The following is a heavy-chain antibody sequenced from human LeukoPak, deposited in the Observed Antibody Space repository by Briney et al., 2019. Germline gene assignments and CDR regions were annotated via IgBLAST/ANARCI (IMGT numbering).Heavy chain of an antibody. V-gene: IGHV3-7*01. Sequence: GGSLRLSCAASGFTFGSYWMTWVRRASGKGLEWVANIKHDGSEKYYVDSVKGRFAISRDNAKNSLYLQMSSLRAEDTALYYCARDTVDYGGNAGHAFDIWGPGTMVTVSS. J-gene: IGHJ3*02. CDR3: ARDTVDYGGNAGHAFDI. D-gene: IGHD4-23*01. CDR2: IKHDGSEK. CDR1: GFTFGSYW.